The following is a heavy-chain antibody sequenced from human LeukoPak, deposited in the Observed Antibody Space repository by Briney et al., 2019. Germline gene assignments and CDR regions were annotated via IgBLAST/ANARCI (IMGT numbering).Heavy chain of an antibody. CDR2: IYTSGST. D-gene: IGHD3-10*01. J-gene: IGHJ4*02. CDR3: ARRPNALWFGGPYRFDY. Sequence: PSETLSLTCTVSGGSISSYYWSWIRQPAGKGLEWIGRIYTSGSTNYNPSLKSRVTISVDTSKNQFSLKLSSVTAADTAVYYCARRPNALWFGGPYRFDYWGQGTLVTVSS. V-gene: IGHV4-4*07. CDR1: GGSISSYY.